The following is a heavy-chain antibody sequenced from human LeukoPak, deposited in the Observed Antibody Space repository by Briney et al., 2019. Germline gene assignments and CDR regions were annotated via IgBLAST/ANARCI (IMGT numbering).Heavy chain of an antibody. J-gene: IGHJ4*02. Sequence: GGSLRLSCEASGFSFSDHWMGWVRQAPGKGLECVANIKHDGSGKEYVDSVKGRFTISRDNAKNSVYLEMSSLRAEDTAVYYCATGVAAMDYWGQGTLVTVSS. CDR1: GFSFSDHW. V-gene: IGHV3-7*01. D-gene: IGHD2-2*01. CDR3: ATGVAAMDY. CDR2: IKHDGSGK.